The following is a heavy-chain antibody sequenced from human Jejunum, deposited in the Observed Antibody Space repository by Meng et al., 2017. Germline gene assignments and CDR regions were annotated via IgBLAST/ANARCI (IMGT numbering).Heavy chain of an antibody. J-gene: IGHJ4*02. V-gene: IGHV3-23*01. CDR3: AKVDSAYYPVPIDY. D-gene: IGHD3-22*01. CDR2: ISGSGITT. Sequence: EVQVLESGGGLVQPGGSLRLSCVASGFTFNNYAMNWVRQAPGKGLEWVSTISGSGITTYYADSVRGRFTISRDNSKNTLFLQMNSLRAEDTALYYCAKVDSAYYPVPIDYWGQGTLVTVSS. CDR1: GFTFNNYA.